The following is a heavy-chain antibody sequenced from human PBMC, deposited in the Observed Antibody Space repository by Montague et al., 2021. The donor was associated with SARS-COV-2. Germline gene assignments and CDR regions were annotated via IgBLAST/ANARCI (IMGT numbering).Heavy chain of an antibody. CDR3: ARDGVLRYFDWLGDRYGMDV. CDR1: GGSISRYY. D-gene: IGHD3-9*01. V-gene: IGHV4-59*13. J-gene: IGHJ6*02. Sequence: SETLSLTCTVSGGSISRYYWSWIRQPPGKGLEWIGYIYYSGSTNYNLSLKSRVTISVDTSKNQFSLKLSSVTAADTAVYYCARDGVLRYFDWLGDRYGMDVWGQGTTVTVSS. CDR2: IYYSGST.